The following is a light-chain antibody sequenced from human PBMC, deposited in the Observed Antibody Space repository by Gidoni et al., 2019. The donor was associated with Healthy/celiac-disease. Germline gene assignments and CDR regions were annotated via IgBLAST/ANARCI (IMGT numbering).Light chain of an antibody. CDR1: QSISSS. Sequence: DIQTTQSPSTLSASVGDRVTITCRASQSISSSLAWCQQKPGKAPKLLIYKASSLESGVPARFSGSGSGTEFTLTISSLQPDDFATYYCQQYNSYLLTFGGGTKVEIK. J-gene: IGKJ4*01. CDR3: QQYNSYLLT. CDR2: KAS. V-gene: IGKV1-5*03.